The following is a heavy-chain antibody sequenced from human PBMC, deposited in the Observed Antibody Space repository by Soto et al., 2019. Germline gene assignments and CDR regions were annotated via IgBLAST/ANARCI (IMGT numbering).Heavy chain of an antibody. Sequence: GGSLRLSCAASALSFSSYSMSWVRQAPGRGLEWVSSISGTGLDIYYADSVKGRFTISRDNSRNTLYLQMNSLRAEDTAVYYCAKGARSVFFDYWGWGALVTVSS. D-gene: IGHD6-6*01. CDR1: ALSFSSYS. CDR2: ISGTGLDI. V-gene: IGHV3-23*01. CDR3: AKGARSVFFDY. J-gene: IGHJ4*02.